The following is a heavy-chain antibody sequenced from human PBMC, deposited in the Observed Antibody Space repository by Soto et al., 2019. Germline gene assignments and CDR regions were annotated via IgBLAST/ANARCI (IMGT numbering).Heavy chain of an antibody. J-gene: IGHJ4*02. Sequence: GGSLRLSCAASGFTVSANYMSWVRQAPGKGLEWLSVTDSGGSTYYTDSVKGRFTISRDNSKNTLYLQMSSLRPEDTAVYYCTRDQNCWGQGTLVTVS. CDR2: TDSGGST. CDR3: TRDQNC. V-gene: IGHV3-66*01. CDR1: GFTVSANY.